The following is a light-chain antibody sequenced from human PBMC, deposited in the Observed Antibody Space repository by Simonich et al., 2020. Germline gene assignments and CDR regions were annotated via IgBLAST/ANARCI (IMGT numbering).Light chain of an antibody. V-gene: IGLV4-69*01. J-gene: IGLJ3*02. CDR1: SGHSSYA. CDR3: QTWGAGLWV. Sequence: QLVLTQSPSASASLGASVKLTCTLSSGHSSYAIALHQQQPEKGPRYLMKLNSDGSHSKGDGIPDRFSGSSSGAERYLTISSLQSEDEADYYCQTWGAGLWVFGGGTKLTVL. CDR2: LNSDGSH.